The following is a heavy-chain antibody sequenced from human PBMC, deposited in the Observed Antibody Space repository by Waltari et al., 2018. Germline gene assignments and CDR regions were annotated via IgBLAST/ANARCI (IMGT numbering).Heavy chain of an antibody. CDR1: GGSISSVAYS. CDR2: IFYSGAT. CDR3: ARQDYYYVKGYFDL. D-gene: IGHD3-22*01. J-gene: IGHJ2*01. Sequence: QLQLQESGPGLVKPSETVSLTCTVSGGSISSVAYSWGWVRQPPGKGLEFIASIFYSGATYYNPSLESRVTISVDTSKNQFSLELTSVTDADTAVYYCARQDYYYVKGYFDLWGRGTLVTVSS. V-gene: IGHV4-39*01.